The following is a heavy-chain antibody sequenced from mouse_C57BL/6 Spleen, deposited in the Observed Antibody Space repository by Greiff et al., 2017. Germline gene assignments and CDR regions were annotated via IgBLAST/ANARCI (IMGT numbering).Heavy chain of an antibody. CDR3: ARSGAVVAPYWYFDV. D-gene: IGHD1-1*01. CDR1: GYTFTGYW. V-gene: IGHV1-9*01. CDR2: ILPGSGST. Sequence: VQLQQSGAELMKPGASVKLSCKATGYTFTGYWIEWVKQRPGHGLEWIGEILPGSGSTNYKEKFKGKATFTAATSSNTAYMQLSSLTTEDSAIYYCARSGAVVAPYWYFDVWGTGTTVTVSS. J-gene: IGHJ1*03.